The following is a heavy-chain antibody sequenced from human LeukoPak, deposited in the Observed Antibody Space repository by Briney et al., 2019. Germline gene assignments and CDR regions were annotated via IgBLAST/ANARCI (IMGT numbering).Heavy chain of an antibody. CDR2: INDNSGGT. J-gene: IGHJ4*02. CDR3: ARDSYPWWGSSGYYPDY. V-gene: IGHV1-2*02. D-gene: IGHD3-22*01. Sequence: GASVKVSCKASGYTFTGYYMHCVRQAPRQGLAWLGWINDNSGGTNYAQKFQGRVTMTRDTSISTAYMELSRLRSDDTAVYYCARDSYPWWGSSGYYPDYWGQGTLVTVSS. CDR1: GYTFTGYY.